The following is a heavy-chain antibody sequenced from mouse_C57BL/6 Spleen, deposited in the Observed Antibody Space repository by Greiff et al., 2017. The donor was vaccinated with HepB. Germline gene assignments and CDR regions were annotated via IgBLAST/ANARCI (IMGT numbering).Heavy chain of an antibody. CDR1: GYTFTSYW. Sequence: VQLQQSGAELVKPGASVKLSCKASGYTFTSYWMQWVKQRPGQGLEWIGEIDPSDSYTNYNQKCKGKATLNVDTSSSTAYMQLSSLTSEDSAVYYCARGTGTPDYWGQGTTLTVSS. CDR2: IDPSDSYT. CDR3: ARGTGTPDY. V-gene: IGHV1-50*01. D-gene: IGHD4-1*01. J-gene: IGHJ2*01.